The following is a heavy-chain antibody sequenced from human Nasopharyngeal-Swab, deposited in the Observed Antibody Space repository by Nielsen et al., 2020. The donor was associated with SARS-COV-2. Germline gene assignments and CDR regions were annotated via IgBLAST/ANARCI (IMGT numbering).Heavy chain of an antibody. V-gene: IGHV4-34*01. CDR3: ARGPRWGYQFHYYYYYMDV. J-gene: IGHJ6*03. CDR1: GGSISSYY. CDR2: INHSGST. D-gene: IGHD2-2*01. Sequence: SETLSLTCTVSGGSISSYYWSWIRQPPGKGLEWIGEINHSGSTNYNPSLKSRVTISVDTSKNQFSLKLSSVTAADTAVYYCARGPRWGYQFHYYYYYMDVWGKGTTVTVSS.